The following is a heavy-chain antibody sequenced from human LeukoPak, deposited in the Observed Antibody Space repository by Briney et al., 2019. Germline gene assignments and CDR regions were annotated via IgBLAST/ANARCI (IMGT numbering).Heavy chain of an antibody. Sequence: SETLSLTCTVSGGSISSSSYYWGWIRQPPGKGLEWIGSIYYSGSTYYNPSLKSRVTISVDTSKNQFSLKLSSVTAADTAVYYCAKSVLRGSYYEGPMVGYFQHWGQGTLVTVSS. CDR2: IYYSGST. D-gene: IGHD3-16*01. J-gene: IGHJ1*01. CDR1: GGSISSSSYY. V-gene: IGHV4-39*07. CDR3: AKSVLRGSYYEGPMVGYFQH.